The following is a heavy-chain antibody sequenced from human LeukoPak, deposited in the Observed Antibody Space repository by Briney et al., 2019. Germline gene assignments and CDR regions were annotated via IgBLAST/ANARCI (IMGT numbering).Heavy chain of an antibody. CDR3: ARDLRLPDAFDI. D-gene: IGHD4-11*01. CDR1: GFSFSDSA. CDR2: IKQDGSEK. Sequence: GGSVRLSCAASGFSFSDSAIHWVRQAPGKGLEWVANIKQDGSEKYYVDSVKGRFTISRDNAKNSLYLQMNSLRAEDTAVYYCARDLRLPDAFDIWAKGQWSPSLQ. V-gene: IGHV3-7*01. J-gene: IGHJ3*02.